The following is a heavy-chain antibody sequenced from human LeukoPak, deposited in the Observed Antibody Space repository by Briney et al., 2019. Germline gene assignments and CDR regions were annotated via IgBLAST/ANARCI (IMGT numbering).Heavy chain of an antibody. Sequence: GGSLRLSCAASGFTFSSYWMSWVRQAPGKGLEWVANIKQDGSEKYYVDSVKGRFTISRDNAKNSLYLQMNSLRAEDTAVYYCARAGGYSSSWYYYYYYMDVWGKGTMVTVSS. D-gene: IGHD6-13*01. J-gene: IGHJ6*03. CDR1: GFTFSSYW. V-gene: IGHV3-7*01. CDR3: ARAGGYSSSWYYYYYYMDV. CDR2: IKQDGSEK.